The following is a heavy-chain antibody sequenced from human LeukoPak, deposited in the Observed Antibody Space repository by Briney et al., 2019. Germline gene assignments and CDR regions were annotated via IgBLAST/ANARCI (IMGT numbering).Heavy chain of an antibody. CDR1: GYTFTSYD. D-gene: IGHD3-10*01. Sequence: ASVKVSCKASGYTFTSYDINWVRQATGQGLEWMGWMNPNSGNAGYAQKFQGRVTMTRNTSISTAYMELSSLRSEDTAVYYCARAVSGYSGFDYWGQGTLVTVSS. V-gene: IGHV1-8*01. CDR3: ARAVSGYSGFDY. J-gene: IGHJ4*02. CDR2: MNPNSGNA.